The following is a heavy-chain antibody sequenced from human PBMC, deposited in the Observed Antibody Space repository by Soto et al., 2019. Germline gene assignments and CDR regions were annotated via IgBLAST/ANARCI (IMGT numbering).Heavy chain of an antibody. J-gene: IGHJ5*02. Sequence: GGSLILSCTASGFTFGDYAMSWFRQAPGKGLEWVGFIRSKAYGGTTEYAASVKGRFTISRDDSKSIAYLQMNSLKTEDTAVYYCTYSSYYYGSGSYYPRSSWGQGTLVTVSS. CDR1: GFTFGDYA. CDR2: IRSKAYGGTT. V-gene: IGHV3-49*03. D-gene: IGHD3-10*01. CDR3: TYSSYYYGSGSYYPRSS.